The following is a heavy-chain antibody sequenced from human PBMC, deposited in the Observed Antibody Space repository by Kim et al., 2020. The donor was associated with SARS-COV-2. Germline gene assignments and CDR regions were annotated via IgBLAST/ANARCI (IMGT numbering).Heavy chain of an antibody. V-gene: IGHV4-39*01. J-gene: IGHJ4*02. CDR3: ARHGAQDIVVVPAATGFDY. CDR1: GGSISSSSYY. Sequence: SETLSLTCTVSGGSISSSSYYWGWIRQPPGKGLEWIGSIYYSGSTYYNPSLKSRVTISVDTSKNQFSLKLSSVTAADTAVYYCARHGAQDIVVVPAATGFDYWGQGTLVTVSS. CDR2: IYYSGST. D-gene: IGHD2-2*01.